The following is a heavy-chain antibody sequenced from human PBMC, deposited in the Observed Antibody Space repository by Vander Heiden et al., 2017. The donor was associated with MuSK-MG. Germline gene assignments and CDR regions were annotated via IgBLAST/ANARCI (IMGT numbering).Heavy chain of an antibody. CDR3: ARGGQGANYDILTGYQDY. Sequence: QVQLVESGGGVVQPGRALRPSCAASGFTFSRYAMHWVRQAPGKGLEWVAVISYDGSNKYYADSVKGRLTISRDNSKNTLYLQMNSLRAEDTAVYYCARGGQGANYDILTGYQDYWGQGTLVTVSS. D-gene: IGHD3-9*01. J-gene: IGHJ4*02. CDR2: ISYDGSNK. CDR1: GFTFSRYA. V-gene: IGHV3-30*04.